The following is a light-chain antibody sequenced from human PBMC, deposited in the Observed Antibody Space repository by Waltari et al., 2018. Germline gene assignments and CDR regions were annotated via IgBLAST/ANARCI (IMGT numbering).Light chain of an antibody. V-gene: IGKV3-20*01. CDR1: QNIGTY. CDR3: QNHERLPAT. Sequence: LTQSPGTLSLSPGERATLSCRASQNIGTYSVWYQQKPAQPPRLLMYASSRRATGIPDRFSGSGSGTDFSLTISRLEPEDFAVYYCQNHERLPATFGQGTKVEIK. CDR2: ASS. J-gene: IGKJ1*01.